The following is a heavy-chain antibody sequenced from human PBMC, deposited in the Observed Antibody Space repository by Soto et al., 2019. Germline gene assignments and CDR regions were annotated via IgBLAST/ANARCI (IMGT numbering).Heavy chain of an antibody. Sequence: GSLRLSCAASGFTFSIYAMSWVLQAPGKGLEWVSAISGSGGSTYYADSVKGRFTISRDNSKNTLYLQMNSLRAEDTAVYYCANYGDSSGYLDYWGQGTLVTVSS. CDR3: ANYGDSSGYLDY. J-gene: IGHJ4*02. CDR2: ISGSGGST. V-gene: IGHV3-23*01. CDR1: GFTFSIYA. D-gene: IGHD3-22*01.